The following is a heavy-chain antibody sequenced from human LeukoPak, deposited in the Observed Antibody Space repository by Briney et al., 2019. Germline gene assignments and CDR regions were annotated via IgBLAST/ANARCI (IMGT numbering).Heavy chain of an antibody. J-gene: IGHJ3*02. D-gene: IGHD4-17*01. CDR3: AKDSPYGDYVLVIFDI. V-gene: IGHV3-23*01. CDR1: GFTFSSYA. CDR2: ISGSGGST. Sequence: GGSLRLSCAASGFTFSSYAMSWVRQAPGTGLEWVSAISGSGGSTYYADSVKGRFSISRDNSKNTLYLQMNSLRAEDTAVYYCAKDSPYGDYVLVIFDIWGQGTMVTVSS.